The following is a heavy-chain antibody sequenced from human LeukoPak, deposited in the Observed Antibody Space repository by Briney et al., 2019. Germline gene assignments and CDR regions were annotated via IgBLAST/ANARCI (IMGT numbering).Heavy chain of an antibody. CDR1: GGSISSYY. CDR2: IYYSGST. Sequence: SETLSLTCTVSGGSISSYYWSWIRQPPGKGLEWIGYIYYSGSTNYNPSLKSRVTISVDTSKNQFSLKLSSVTAADTAVYYCARTTPGIAAAAHLRGYYYGMDVWGQGTTVSVSS. D-gene: IGHD6-13*01. V-gene: IGHV4-59*12. J-gene: IGHJ6*02. CDR3: ARTTPGIAAAAHLRGYYYGMDV.